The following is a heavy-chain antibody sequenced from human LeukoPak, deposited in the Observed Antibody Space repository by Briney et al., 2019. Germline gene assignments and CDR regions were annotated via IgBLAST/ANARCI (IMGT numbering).Heavy chain of an antibody. D-gene: IGHD3-3*01. CDR1: GGSVSNGGYY. CDR2: IYYNGST. V-gene: IGHV4-31*02. J-gene: IGHJ5*02. Sequence: KTSETLSLTCTVSGGSVSNGGYYWSWIRQHPGKGLEWIGNIYYNGSTYYNPSLKSRLSMSVDTSKNQFSLKLSSVTAADTAVYYCARDRHITIFGVVPHRWFDPWGQGTLVTVSS. CDR3: ARDRHITIFGVVPHRWFDP.